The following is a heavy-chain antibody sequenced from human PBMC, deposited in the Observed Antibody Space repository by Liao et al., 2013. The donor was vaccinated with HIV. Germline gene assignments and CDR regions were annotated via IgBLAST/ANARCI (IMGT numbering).Heavy chain of an antibody. Sequence: QVQLQQWGAGLLKPSETLSLTCAVYGGSFRGYYWSWIRQPPGKGLEWIGEINHSGSTNYNPSLKSRVTISMDTSKNQFSLKLSSVTAADTAIYYCARRDTRLDAFDVWGQGTVVTVSS. CDR2: INHSGST. D-gene: IGHD5-18*01. J-gene: IGHJ3*01. V-gene: IGHV4-34*01. CDR1: GGSFRGYY. CDR3: ARRDTRLDAFDV.